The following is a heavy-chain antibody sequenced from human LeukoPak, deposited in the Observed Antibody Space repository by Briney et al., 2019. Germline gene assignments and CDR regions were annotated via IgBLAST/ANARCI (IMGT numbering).Heavy chain of an antibody. CDR1: GGTFSSYA. CDR3: ARDIVVVTALDYFDY. CDR2: IIPIFGTA. V-gene: IGHV1-69*05. Sequence: ASVKVSCKASGGTFSSYAISWVRQAPGQGLEWMGGIIPIFGTANYAQKFQGRVTITTDESTSTAYMELSSLRSDDTAVYYCARDIVVVTALDYFDYWGQGTLVTVSS. J-gene: IGHJ4*02. D-gene: IGHD2-21*02.